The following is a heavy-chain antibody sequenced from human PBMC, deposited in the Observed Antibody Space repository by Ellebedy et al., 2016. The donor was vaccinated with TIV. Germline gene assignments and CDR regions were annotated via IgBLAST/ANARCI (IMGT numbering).Heavy chain of an antibody. D-gene: IGHD6-6*01. V-gene: IGHV1-18*04. CDR2: IGTYEGNT. Sequence: AASVKVSCKASGYTFTTYGITWVRQAPGQGPEGMGWIGTYEGNTKYAQKLQGRVTMTRDTSTSTAYMELRSLRSDDTDVYYCARDRDGSSSSDFQHWGPGTLVTVSS. J-gene: IGHJ1*01. CDR1: GYTFTTYG. CDR3: ARDRDGSSSSDFQH.